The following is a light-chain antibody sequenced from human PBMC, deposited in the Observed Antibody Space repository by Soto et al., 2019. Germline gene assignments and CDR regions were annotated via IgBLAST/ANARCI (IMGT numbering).Light chain of an antibody. V-gene: IGKV3-11*01. CDR3: QQRSNWALFT. J-gene: IGKJ3*01. CDR2: DAS. CDR1: QSVRSN. Sequence: EIVVTQSPATLSVSPGGAATLSCRASQSVRSNLAWYQQKRGQAPRLLIYDASTRATGIPARFSGSGSGTDFTLTISSLEPEDFAVYYCQQRSNWALFTFGPGTKVDIK.